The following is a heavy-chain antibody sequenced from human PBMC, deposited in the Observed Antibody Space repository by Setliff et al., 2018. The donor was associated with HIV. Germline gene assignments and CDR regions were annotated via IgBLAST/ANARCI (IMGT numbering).Heavy chain of an antibody. Sequence: GGSLRLSCTASGFSFDDYALTWVRQAPGKGLEWVSYISGSSSTIYYADSVKGRFTISRDNAKNSLYLQMNSLRAEDTAVYYCARASRGGYYDSSAYAYWGQGTLVTVS. J-gene: IGHJ4*02. V-gene: IGHV3-48*01. CDR1: GFSFDDYA. CDR3: ARASRGGYYDSSAYAY. CDR2: ISGSSSTI. D-gene: IGHD3-22*01.